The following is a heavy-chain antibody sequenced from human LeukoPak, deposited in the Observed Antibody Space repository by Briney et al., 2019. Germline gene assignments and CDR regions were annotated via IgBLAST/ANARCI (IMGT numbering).Heavy chain of an antibody. CDR3: ARRGSYRYDFDY. CDR1: GGSFSGYY. Sequence: SETLSLTCAVYGGSFSGYYWSWIRQPPGKGLEWIGEINHSGSTNYNPSLKSRVTIPVDTSKNQFSLKLSSVTAADTAVYYCARRGSYRYDFDYWGQGTLVTVSS. J-gene: IGHJ4*02. D-gene: IGHD3-16*02. V-gene: IGHV4-34*01. CDR2: INHSGST.